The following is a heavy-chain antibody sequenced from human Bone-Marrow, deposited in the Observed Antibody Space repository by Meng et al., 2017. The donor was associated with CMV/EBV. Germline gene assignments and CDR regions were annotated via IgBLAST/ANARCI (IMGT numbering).Heavy chain of an antibody. Sequence: GESLKISCAASGFTFSSYAMHWVRQAPGKGLEWVAVISYDGSNKYYADSVKGRFTISRDNSKNTLYLQMNSLRAEDTAVYYCARVYTGDFWSGYRAYYYYGMDVWGQGTTVTVSS. V-gene: IGHV3-30-3*01. D-gene: IGHD3-3*01. J-gene: IGHJ6*02. CDR3: ARVYTGDFWSGYRAYYYYGMDV. CDR1: GFTFSSYA. CDR2: ISYDGSNK.